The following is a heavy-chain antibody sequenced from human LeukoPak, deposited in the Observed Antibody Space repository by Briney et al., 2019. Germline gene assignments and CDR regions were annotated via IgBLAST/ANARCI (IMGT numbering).Heavy chain of an antibody. J-gene: IGHJ4*02. CDR3: ATFYYGNSGSFDY. Sequence: GASVKVSCKPSGYTFTGYYMHWVRQAPGQGLEWMGWINPKSGGTNYTQKFQGRVTMTRDTSISTAYMDLSRLRPDDTAVYYCATFYYGNSGSFDYWGQGTLVTVAS. D-gene: IGHD3-22*01. V-gene: IGHV1-2*02. CDR2: INPKSGGT. CDR1: GYTFTGYY.